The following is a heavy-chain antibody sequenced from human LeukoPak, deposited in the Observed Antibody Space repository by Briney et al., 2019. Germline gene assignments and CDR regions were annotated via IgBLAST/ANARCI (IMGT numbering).Heavy chain of an antibody. J-gene: IGHJ4*02. D-gene: IGHD1-26*01. CDR3: AREDSGSYSYYFDY. CDR1: GFTFSSHV. V-gene: IGHV3-64*01. Sequence: GGSLRLSCVGSGFTFSSHVMHWVRQAPGKGLEYVSAISSNGGSTYYANSVKGRFTISRDNSKNTLYLQMGSLRAEDMAMYYCAREDSGSYSYYFDYWGQGTLVTVSS. CDR2: ISSNGGST.